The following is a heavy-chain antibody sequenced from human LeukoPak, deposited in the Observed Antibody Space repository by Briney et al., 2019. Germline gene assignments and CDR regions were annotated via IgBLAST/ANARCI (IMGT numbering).Heavy chain of an antibody. J-gene: IGHJ4*02. CDR1: GGSISSSNW. CDR2: IYHSGST. D-gene: IGHD3-3*01. Sequence: PSGTLSLTCAVSGGSISSSNWWSWVRQPPGKGLEWIGEIYHSGSTNYNPSLKSRVTISVDKSKNQFSLKLSSVTAADTAVCYCARSPPTPRTSYDFWSGYYTPYYFDYWGQGTLVTVSS. V-gene: IGHV4-4*02. CDR3: ARSPPTPRTSYDFWSGYYTPYYFDY.